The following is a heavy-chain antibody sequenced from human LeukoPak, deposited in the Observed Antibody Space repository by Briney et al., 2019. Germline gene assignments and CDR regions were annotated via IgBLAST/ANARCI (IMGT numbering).Heavy chain of an antibody. CDR1: GFTFSSYA. CDR2: ISYDGSNK. Sequence: GGPLRLSCAASGFTFSSYAMHWVRQAPGKGLEWVAVISYDGSNKYYADSVKGRFTISRDNSKNTLYLQMNSLRAEDTAVYYCARDSRYYDILTGYGSSYYFDYWGQGTLVTVSS. V-gene: IGHV3-30-3*01. D-gene: IGHD3-9*01. J-gene: IGHJ4*02. CDR3: ARDSRYYDILTGYGSSYYFDY.